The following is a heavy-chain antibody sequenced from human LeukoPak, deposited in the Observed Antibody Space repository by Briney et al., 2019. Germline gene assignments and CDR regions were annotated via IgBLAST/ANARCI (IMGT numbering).Heavy chain of an antibody. V-gene: IGHV4-59*01. J-gene: IGHJ6*03. CDR2: IYYSGST. D-gene: IGHD3-3*01. Sequence: SETLSLTCTVSGGSISSYYWSWIRRPPGKGLEWIGYIYYSGSTNYNPSLKSRVTISVDTSKNQFSLKLSSVTAADTAVYYCARDRGITIFGGGDYYYYMDVWGKGTTVTVSS. CDR3: ARDRGITIFGGGDYYYYMDV. CDR1: GGSISSYY.